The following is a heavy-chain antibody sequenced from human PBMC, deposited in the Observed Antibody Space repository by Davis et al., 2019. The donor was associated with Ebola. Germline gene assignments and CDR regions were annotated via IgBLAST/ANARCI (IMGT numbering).Heavy chain of an antibody. CDR3: AKELAAAGYYYYYYGMDV. Sequence: GGSLRLSCAASGFTFSNYGFHWVRHAPRQGPSRVAGPSCDGSKEFYADSVKGRFTISRDKSKNTLYLQMNSLRAEDTAVYYCAKELAAAGYYYYYYGMDVWGKGTTVTVSS. J-gene: IGHJ6*04. V-gene: IGHV3-30*18. CDR2: PSCDGSKE. CDR1: GFTFSNYG. D-gene: IGHD6-13*01.